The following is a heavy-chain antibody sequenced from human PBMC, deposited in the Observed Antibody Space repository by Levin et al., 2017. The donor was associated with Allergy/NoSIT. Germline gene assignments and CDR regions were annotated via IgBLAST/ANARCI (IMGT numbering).Heavy chain of an antibody. CDR2: ISTGSSFI. Sequence: PGGSLRLSCAASGFTFSTYTMNWVRQAPGKGLEWVSSISTGSSFIYYADSVKGRFTISRDNAKSSLYLQMNSLGAEDMAVYYCARDVMITVGGVILGQYYYGMDVWGLGTTVTVSS. CDR3: ARDVMITVGGVILGQYYYGMDV. J-gene: IGHJ6*02. V-gene: IGHV3-21*01. CDR1: GFTFSTYT. D-gene: IGHD3-16*01.